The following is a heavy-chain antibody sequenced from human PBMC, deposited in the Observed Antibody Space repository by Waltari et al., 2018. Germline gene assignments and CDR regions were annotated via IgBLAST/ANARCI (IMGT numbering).Heavy chain of an antibody. CDR2: MNPNNGNT. CDR1: GYTFTNYD. J-gene: IGHJ4*02. Sequence: QVQLVQSGAEVKKPGASVKVSCKASGYTFTNYDINWVRQATGQGLEWMGWMNPNNGNTGHAQKFQGRVTITTDESTSTAYMELSSLRSEDTAVYYCASIAVAGNRRFDYWGQGTLVIVSS. CDR3: ASIAVAGNRRFDY. V-gene: IGHV1-8*01. D-gene: IGHD6-19*01.